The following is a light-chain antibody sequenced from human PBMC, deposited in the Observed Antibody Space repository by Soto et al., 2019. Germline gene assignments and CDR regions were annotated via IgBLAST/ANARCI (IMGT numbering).Light chain of an antibody. CDR3: CSYAGSYGV. V-gene: IGLV2-11*01. J-gene: IGLJ1*01. Sequence: QSVLTQPRSVSGSPGQSVTISCTGTSSDVGGYNYVSWYQQHPGKAPKLMIYDVRKRPSGVPDRFSGSKSGNTASLTISGLQAEDEADYYCCSYAGSYGVFGTGTKLTVL. CDR1: SSDVGGYNY. CDR2: DVR.